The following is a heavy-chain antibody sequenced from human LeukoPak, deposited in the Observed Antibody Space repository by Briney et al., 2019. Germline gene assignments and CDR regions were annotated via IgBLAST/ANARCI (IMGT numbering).Heavy chain of an antibody. J-gene: IGHJ5*02. CDR1: GGTFSSYA. V-gene: IGHV1-69*05. CDR3: ARVPTIAAAESWFDP. CDR2: IIPIFGTA. D-gene: IGHD6-13*01. Sequence: ASVKVSCKASGGTFSSYAISWVRQAPGQGLEWMGGIIPIFGTANYAQKFQGRVTITTDESTSTAYMELSSLRSEDTAVYYCARVPTIAAAESWFDPWGQGTLVTVSS.